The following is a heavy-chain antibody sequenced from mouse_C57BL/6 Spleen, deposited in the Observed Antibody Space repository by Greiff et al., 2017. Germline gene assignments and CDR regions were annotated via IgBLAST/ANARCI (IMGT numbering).Heavy chain of an antibody. CDR1: GYTFTDYN. CDR3: ARGTRYSNYWYFDV. CDR2: INPNNGGP. Sequence: EVHLVESGPELVKPGASVKIPCKASGYTFTDYNMDWVKQSHGKSLEWIGDINPNNGGPIYNQKFKGKATLTVDKSSSTAYMELRSLTSEDTAVYYCARGTRYSNYWYFDVWGTGTTVTVSS. V-gene: IGHV1-18*01. D-gene: IGHD2-5*01. J-gene: IGHJ1*03.